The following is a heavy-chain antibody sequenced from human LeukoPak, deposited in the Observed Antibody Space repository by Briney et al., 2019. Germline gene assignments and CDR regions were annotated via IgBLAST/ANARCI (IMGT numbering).Heavy chain of an antibody. CDR1: GFTFSSYA. CDR2: ISGSGGST. D-gene: IGHD3-3*01. CDR3: AKLRITIFGVVMKPFDY. Sequence: PGGSLRLSCAASGFTFSSYAMSWVRQAPGKGLEWVSAISGSGGSTYYADSVKGRFTISRDNSKNTLYLQMNSLRAEDTAVYYCAKLRITIFGVVMKPFDYWGQGTLVTVSP. V-gene: IGHV3-23*01. J-gene: IGHJ4*02.